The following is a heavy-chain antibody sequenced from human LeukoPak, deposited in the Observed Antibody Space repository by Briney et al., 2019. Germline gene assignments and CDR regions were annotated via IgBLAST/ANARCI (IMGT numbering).Heavy chain of an antibody. CDR2: IDWDDDK. D-gene: IGHD3-22*01. CDR3: ARAYDSSGYSSGYYFDY. V-gene: IGHV2-70*04. CDR1: GFSLSTTGMR. J-gene: IGHJ4*02. Sequence: SGPTLVNPTQTLTLTCTFSGFSLSTTGMRVSWIRQPPGKALEWLARIDWDDDKFYNTSLKTRLTIFKDTSKSQVVLIMTNMDPVDTATYYCARAYDSSGYSSGYYFDYWGQGTLVTVSS.